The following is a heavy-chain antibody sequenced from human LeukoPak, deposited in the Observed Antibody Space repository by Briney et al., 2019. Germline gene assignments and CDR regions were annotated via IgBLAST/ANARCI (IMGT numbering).Heavy chain of an antibody. D-gene: IGHD2-15*01. CDR1: GLTFSSYG. CDR2: ISYDGSNR. CDR3: AKDTCSGGSCYYYYGMDV. V-gene: IGHV3-30*18. J-gene: IGHJ6*02. Sequence: GGSLRLSCAVSGLTFSSYGMHWVRQAPGKGLEWVAVISYDGSNRYYADSVKGRFTISRDNSKNTLYLQMNSLRTEDTAVYYCAKDTCSGGSCYYYYGMDVWGQGTTVTVSS.